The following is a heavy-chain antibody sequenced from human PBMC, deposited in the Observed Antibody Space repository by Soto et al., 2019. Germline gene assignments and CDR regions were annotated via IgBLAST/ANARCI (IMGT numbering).Heavy chain of an antibody. Sequence: XSVKVSCKASVCILSSYAISWVRQAPGQGLEWMGGIIPIFGTANYAQKFQGRVTITADESTSTAYMELSSLRSEDTAVYYCARAGNTAYYYYGMDVWGQGTTVTASS. CDR1: VCILSSYA. CDR2: IIPIFGTA. CDR3: ARAGNTAYYYYGMDV. V-gene: IGHV1-69*13. J-gene: IGHJ6*02. D-gene: IGHD1-7*01.